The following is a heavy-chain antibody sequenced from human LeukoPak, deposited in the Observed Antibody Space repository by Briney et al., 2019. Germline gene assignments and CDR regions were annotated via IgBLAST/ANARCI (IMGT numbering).Heavy chain of an antibody. CDR2: INPSGGST. V-gene: IGHV1-46*01. D-gene: IGHD2-8*01. CDR3: ARLSPEYCTNGVCYSY. CDR1: GYTFTGYY. J-gene: IGHJ4*02. Sequence: ASVKVSCKASGYTFTGYYMHWVRQAPGQGLEWMGIINPSGGSTSYAQKFQSRVTMTRDMSTSTVYMELSSLRSEDTAVYYCARLSPEYCTNGVCYSYWGQGTLVTVSS.